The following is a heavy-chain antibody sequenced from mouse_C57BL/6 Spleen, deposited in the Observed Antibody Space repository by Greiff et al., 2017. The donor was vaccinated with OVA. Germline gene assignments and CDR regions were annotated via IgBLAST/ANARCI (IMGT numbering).Heavy chain of an antibody. J-gene: IGHJ2*01. CDR2: ISYDGSN. CDR3: ARGDYSYFDY. Sequence: EVQLVESGPGLVKPSQSLSLTCSVTGYSITSGYYWNWIRQFPGNQLEWMGYISYDGSNNYNPSLKNRISITRDTSKNQFFLKLKSVTTEDTATYYCARGDYSYFDYWGQGTTLTVSS. D-gene: IGHD2-12*01. V-gene: IGHV3-6*01. CDR1: GYSITSGYY.